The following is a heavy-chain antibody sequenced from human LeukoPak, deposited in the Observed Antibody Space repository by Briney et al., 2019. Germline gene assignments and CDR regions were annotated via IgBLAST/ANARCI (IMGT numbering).Heavy chain of an antibody. J-gene: IGHJ4*02. D-gene: IGHD1-26*01. CDR2: IYYTGST. CDR3: ARGIGGGSRVDY. CDR1: GGSSSSYF. V-gene: IGHV4-59*01. Sequence: SETLSLTCTVSGGSSSSYFWTWIRQPPGKGLEWIGYIYYTGSTNYNPSLKSRVTISLDTSENQFSLRLTSATAADTAVYYCARGIGGGSRVDYWGQGTLVTVSS.